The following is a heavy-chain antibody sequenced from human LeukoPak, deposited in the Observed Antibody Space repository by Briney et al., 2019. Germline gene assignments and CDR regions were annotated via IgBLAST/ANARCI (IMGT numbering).Heavy chain of an antibody. J-gene: IGHJ5*02. CDR1: GFTFSSYG. CDR2: ISYDGSNK. Sequence: GRSLRLSCAASGFTFSSYGMHWVRQAPGKGLEWVAVISYDGSNKYYADSVKGRFTISRDNSKNTLYLQMNSLRAEGTAVYYCAKEIAVAGTRWFDPWGQGTLATVSS. V-gene: IGHV3-30*18. D-gene: IGHD6-19*01. CDR3: AKEIAVAGTRWFDP.